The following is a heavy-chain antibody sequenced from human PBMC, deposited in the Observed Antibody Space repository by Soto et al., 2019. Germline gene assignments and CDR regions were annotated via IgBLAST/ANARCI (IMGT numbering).Heavy chain of an antibody. CDR2: ISSSSSYI. V-gene: IGHV3-21*01. D-gene: IGHD6-19*01. J-gene: IGHJ6*02. CDR3: ARDRPIPVAGTIYYYYGMDV. CDR1: GFTFSSYS. Sequence: GGSLRLSCAASGFTFSSYSMNWVRQAPGKGLERVSSISSSSSYIYYAVSVKGRFTISRDNAKNSLYLQMNSLRAEDTAVYYCARDRPIPVAGTIYYYYGMDVWGQGTTVTVSS.